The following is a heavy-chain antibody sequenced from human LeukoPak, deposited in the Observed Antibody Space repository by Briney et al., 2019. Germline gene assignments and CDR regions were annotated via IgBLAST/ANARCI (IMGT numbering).Heavy chain of an antibody. CDR2: INHSGST. D-gene: IGHD2-15*01. Sequence: SETLSLTCAVYGGSFSGFYWSSIRQPPGKGLEWIGQINHSGSTNYNPSLKSRVTISVDTSRNQFSLKLSSVTAADTAVYYCARTSYRDIDDYWGQGTLVTVSS. CDR1: GGSFSGFY. CDR3: ARTSYRDIDDY. V-gene: IGHV4-34*01. J-gene: IGHJ4*02.